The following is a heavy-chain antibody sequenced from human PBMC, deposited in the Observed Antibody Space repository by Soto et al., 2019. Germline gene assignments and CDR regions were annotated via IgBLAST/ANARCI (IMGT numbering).Heavy chain of an antibody. CDR3: ARRGRPGAFDI. CDR2: IYYSGST. J-gene: IGHJ3*02. V-gene: IGHV4-31*03. D-gene: IGHD5-12*01. Sequence: SETLSLTCTVSGGSISSGGYYWSWIRQHPGKGLEWIGYIYYSGSTYHNPSLKSRVTISVDTSKNQFSLKLSSVTAADTAVYYCARRGRPGAFDIWGQGTMVTVSS. CDR1: GGSISSGGYY.